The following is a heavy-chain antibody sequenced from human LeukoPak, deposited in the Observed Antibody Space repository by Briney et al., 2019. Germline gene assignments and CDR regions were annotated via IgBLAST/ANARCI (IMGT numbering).Heavy chain of an antibody. J-gene: IGHJ3*02. Sequence: ASVKVSCKASGGTFSSYAISWVRQAPGQGLEWMGGIIPIFGTANYAQKFQGRVTITADESTSTAYMELSSLRSEDTAVYYCARRIAAAGANAFDIWGQGTMVTVSS. CDR3: ARRIAAAGANAFDI. CDR2: IIPIFGTA. D-gene: IGHD6-13*01. CDR1: GGTFSSYA. V-gene: IGHV1-69*13.